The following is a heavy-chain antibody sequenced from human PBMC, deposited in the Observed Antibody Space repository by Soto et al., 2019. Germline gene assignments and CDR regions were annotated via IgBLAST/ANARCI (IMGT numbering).Heavy chain of an antibody. Sequence: GSLRLSCSASGFTFSSHAMHWVRQAPGKGLEYVSAISSNGGSTYYADSVKGRFTISRDNSKNTLYLQMSSLRAEDTAVYYCVNGPLNHYDSSGYHDYWGQGTLVTVSS. CDR1: GFTFSSHA. V-gene: IGHV3-64D*08. CDR3: VNGPLNHYDSSGYHDY. D-gene: IGHD3-22*01. J-gene: IGHJ4*02. CDR2: ISSNGGST.